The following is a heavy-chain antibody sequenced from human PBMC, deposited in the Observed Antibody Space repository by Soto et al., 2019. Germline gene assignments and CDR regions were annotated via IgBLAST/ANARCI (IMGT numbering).Heavy chain of an antibody. Sequence: PSETLSLTCTVSGGSISSGNYFWGWIRQHPGKGLEWIAYTSYSGTTHYNPSLRTRVIVSLDTSMNQFSLKLGSVTAADTAVYFCARYCSGGSCQYAFDIWGQGTMVTVSS. CDR2: TSYSGTT. V-gene: IGHV4-31*03. J-gene: IGHJ3*02. CDR3: ARYCSGGSCQYAFDI. CDR1: GGSISSGNYF. D-gene: IGHD2-15*01.